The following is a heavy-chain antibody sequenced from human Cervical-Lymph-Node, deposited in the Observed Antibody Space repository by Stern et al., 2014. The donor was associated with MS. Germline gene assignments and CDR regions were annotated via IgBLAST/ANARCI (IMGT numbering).Heavy chain of an antibody. D-gene: IGHD1-7*01. CDR1: GFSLSADGVG. V-gene: IGHV2-5*01. Sequence: QVTLKESGPSLVRPTQTVTLTCTVSGFSLSADGVGVGWIRQAPGKALEWLALLYWYDDDRYSQSLKDRLTIKKDTSENQVVLTMTDMDPGDTGTYDCAHSLGSVSGTYSGMDVWGQGTTVTVSS. CDR3: AHSLGSVSGTYSGMDV. J-gene: IGHJ6*02. CDR2: LYWYDDD.